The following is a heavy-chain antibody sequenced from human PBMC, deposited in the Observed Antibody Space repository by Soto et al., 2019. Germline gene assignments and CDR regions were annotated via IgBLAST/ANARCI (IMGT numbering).Heavy chain of an antibody. CDR1: GGSFSGYY. CDR2: INHSGST. CDR3: ARELNCSGGSCPEPLFAY. V-gene: IGHV4-34*01. D-gene: IGHD2-15*01. Sequence: SETLSLTCAVYGGSFSGYYWSWIRQPPGKGLEWIGEINHSGSTNYNPSLKSRVTISVDTSKNQFSLKLSSVTAADTAVYYCARELNCSGGSCPEPLFAYWGQGTLVTVSS. J-gene: IGHJ4*02.